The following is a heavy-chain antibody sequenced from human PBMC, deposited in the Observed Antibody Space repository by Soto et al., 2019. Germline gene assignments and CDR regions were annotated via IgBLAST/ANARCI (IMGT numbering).Heavy chain of an antibody. CDR2: ISYDGSNK. Sequence: QVQLVESGGGVVQPGRSLRLSCAASGFTFSSYAMHWVRQAPGKGLEWVAVISYDGSNKYYADSVKGRFTISRDNSKNTLYLHMNSLRAKDTVVYYCARTADCSGGSCYPKLYSYYGMDVWGQGTTVTVSS. J-gene: IGHJ6*02. CDR3: ARTADCSGGSCYPKLYSYYGMDV. D-gene: IGHD2-15*01. CDR1: GFTFSSYA. V-gene: IGHV3-30-3*01.